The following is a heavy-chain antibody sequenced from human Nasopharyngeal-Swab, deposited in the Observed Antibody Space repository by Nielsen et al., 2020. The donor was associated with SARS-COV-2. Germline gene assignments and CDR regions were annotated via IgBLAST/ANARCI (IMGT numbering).Heavy chain of an antibody. V-gene: IGHV4-59*12. CDR3: ARGRTIFGVVYSAFDI. D-gene: IGHD3-3*01. CDR2: IYYSGST. Sequence: SETLSLTCTVSGGSISSYYWSWIRQPPGKGLEWIGYIYYSGSTYYNPSLKSRVTISVDTSKNQFSLKLSSVTAADTAVYYCARGRTIFGVVYSAFDIWGQGTMVTVSS. J-gene: IGHJ3*02. CDR1: GGSISSYY.